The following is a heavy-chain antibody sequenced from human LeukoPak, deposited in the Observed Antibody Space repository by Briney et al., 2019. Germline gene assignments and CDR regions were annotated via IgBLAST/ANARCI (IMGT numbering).Heavy chain of an antibody. D-gene: IGHD3-22*01. V-gene: IGHV4-59*12. CDR2: IYYSGST. Sequence: SETLSLTCTVSGGSISSYYWSWIRQPPGKGLEWIGYIYYSGSTNYNPSLKSRVTISVDTSKNQFSLKLSSVTAADTAVYYCARATYYYDSSGYYYFDYWGQGTLVTVSS. CDR3: ARATYYYDSSGYYYFDY. CDR1: GGSISSYY. J-gene: IGHJ4*02.